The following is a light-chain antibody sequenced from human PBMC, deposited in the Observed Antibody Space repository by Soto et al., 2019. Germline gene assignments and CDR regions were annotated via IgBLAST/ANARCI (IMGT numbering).Light chain of an antibody. CDR2: AAP. J-gene: IGKJ4*01. Sequence: EVVMTQSPATLSVSPGDKVSLSCRANQTISNMLAWYQQKPGQAPRLLIYAAPTRATGVSARFSGSGSGTEFTLTISSLQSEDFTIYYCQYYNNWLATFGGGTKVDIK. CDR1: QTISNM. CDR3: QYYNNWLAT. V-gene: IGKV3-15*01.